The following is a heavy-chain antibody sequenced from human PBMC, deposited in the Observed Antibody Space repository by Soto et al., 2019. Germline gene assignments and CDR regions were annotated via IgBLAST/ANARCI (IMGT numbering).Heavy chain of an antibody. D-gene: IGHD3-22*01. J-gene: IGHJ4*02. V-gene: IGHV1-69*13. Sequence: SVKVTCKASGGTFSSYSISWVRQAPGQGLEWMGGIIPIFGTANYAQKFQGRVTITADESTSTAYMELSSLRSEDTAVYYCARGLYYDSSGYPFDYWGQGTLVTVSS. CDR2: IIPIFGTA. CDR3: ARGLYYDSSGYPFDY. CDR1: GGTFSSYS.